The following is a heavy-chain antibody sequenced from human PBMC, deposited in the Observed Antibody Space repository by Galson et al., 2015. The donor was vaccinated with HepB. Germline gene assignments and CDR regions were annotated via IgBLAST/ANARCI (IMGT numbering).Heavy chain of an antibody. CDR3: ARGGLEVYCTNGVCYKGWFDP. Sequence: SVKVSCKASGYTFTSYYMHWVRQAPGHGLEWMGIINPSGGSTSYAQKFQGRVTMTRDTSTSTVYMELSSLRSEDTAVYYCARGGLEVYCTNGVCYKGWFDPWGQGTLVTVSS. V-gene: IGHV1-46*01. D-gene: IGHD2-8*01. J-gene: IGHJ5*02. CDR1: GYTFTSYY. CDR2: INPSGGST.